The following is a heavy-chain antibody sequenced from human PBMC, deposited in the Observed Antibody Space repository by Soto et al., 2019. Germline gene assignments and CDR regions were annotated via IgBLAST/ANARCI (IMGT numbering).Heavy chain of an antibody. D-gene: IGHD3-16*01. CDR1: GLTFSDAW. CDR3: ATLLGESSG. V-gene: IGHV3-15*07. Sequence: GGSLRLSCAASGLTFSDAWMNWVRQAPGKGLEWVGRIRSKIDGETVDYAAPVKGRFTILRDDSKDTLYLQMNSLKTEDTAVYYCATLLGESSGWGQGTLVTVSS. CDR2: IRSKIDGETV. J-gene: IGHJ4*02.